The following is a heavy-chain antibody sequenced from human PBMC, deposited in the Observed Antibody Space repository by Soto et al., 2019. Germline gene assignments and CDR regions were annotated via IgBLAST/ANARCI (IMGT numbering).Heavy chain of an antibody. Sequence: ASVKVSCKASGYAFTWFNIHWVRQAPGQRLEWMGWINAGNGNTKYSQKFQGGVTITRDTSATTAYMELSSLRSEDTAVYYCASVGRTGRHCSGGSCHVAFGISGQGTMVTV. V-gene: IGHV1-3*01. D-gene: IGHD2-15*01. CDR2: INAGNGNT. CDR1: GYAFTWFN. CDR3: ASVGRTGRHCSGGSCHVAFGI. J-gene: IGHJ3*02.